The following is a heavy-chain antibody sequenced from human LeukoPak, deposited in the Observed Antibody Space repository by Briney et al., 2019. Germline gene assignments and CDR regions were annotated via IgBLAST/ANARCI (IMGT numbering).Heavy chain of an antibody. D-gene: IGHD3-9*01. CDR2: ISAYNGNT. CDR3: AKDYDILTGYSRPNAFDI. V-gene: IGHV1-18*04. CDR1: GYTFTGYY. Sequence: ASVKVSCKASGYTFTGYYMHWVRQAPGQGLEWMGWISAYNGNTNYAQKLQGRVTMTTDTSTSTAYMELRSLRSDDTAVYYCAKDYDILTGYSRPNAFDIWGQGTMVTVSS. J-gene: IGHJ3*02.